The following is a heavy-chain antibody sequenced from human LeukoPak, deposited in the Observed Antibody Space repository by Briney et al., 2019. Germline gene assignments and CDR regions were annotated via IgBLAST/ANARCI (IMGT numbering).Heavy chain of an antibody. Sequence: TGGSLRLSCAASGFTFSTYAMSWVRQAPGKGLEWVSIISGSGDYTNYADSVKGRFTISRDNSKNTFYVQMNSLRAEDTAVYYCTKMYFFDSSSPYYFDDWGQGTLVTVSS. D-gene: IGHD3-22*01. J-gene: IGHJ4*02. CDR1: GFTFSTYA. CDR3: TKMYFFDSSSPYYFDD. CDR2: ISGSGDYT. V-gene: IGHV3-23*01.